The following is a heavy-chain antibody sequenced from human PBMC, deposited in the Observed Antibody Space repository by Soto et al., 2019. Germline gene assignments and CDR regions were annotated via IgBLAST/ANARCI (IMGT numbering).Heavy chain of an antibody. D-gene: IGHD1-26*01. V-gene: IGHV1-2*02. CDR1: GYHFTGYY. Sequence: ASVKVSCKASGYHFTGYYIHWVRQAPGQGLEWVGWINCNSGDTKYAQKFQGRVTMTRDTSLSTAYMELSRLTFDDRALYYCARSFDSAAESDPWGQGTLVTVSS. CDR3: ARSFDSAAESDP. CDR2: INCNSGDT. J-gene: IGHJ5*02.